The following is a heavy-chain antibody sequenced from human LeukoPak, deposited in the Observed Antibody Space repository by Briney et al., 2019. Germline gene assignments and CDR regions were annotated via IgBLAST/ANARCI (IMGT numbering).Heavy chain of an antibody. CDR2: INPNSGGT. CDR1: GYTFTGYY. D-gene: IGHD6-6*01. V-gene: IGHV1-2*02. Sequence: GASVKVSCKASGYTFTGYYMHWVRQAPGQGLEWMGWINPNSGGTNYAQKFQGRVTMTRDTSISTAYMELSRLRSDDTAVYYCARVVEYSSSSAFDYWGQGTLVTVSS. CDR3: ARVVEYSSSSAFDY. J-gene: IGHJ4*02.